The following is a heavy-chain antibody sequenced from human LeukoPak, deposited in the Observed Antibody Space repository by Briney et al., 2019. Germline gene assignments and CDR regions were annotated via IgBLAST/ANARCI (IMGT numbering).Heavy chain of an antibody. CDR2: INHSGST. CDR1: GGSFSGYY. Sequence: SETLSLTCAVYGGSFSGYYWSWIRQPPGKGLEWIGEINHSGSTNYNPSLKSRVTISVDTSKNQFSLKLSSVTAADTAVYYCARFGPPKYGSGWYMNYFDYWGQGTLVTVSS. D-gene: IGHD6-19*01. V-gene: IGHV4-34*01. J-gene: IGHJ4*02. CDR3: ARFGPPKYGSGWYMNYFDY.